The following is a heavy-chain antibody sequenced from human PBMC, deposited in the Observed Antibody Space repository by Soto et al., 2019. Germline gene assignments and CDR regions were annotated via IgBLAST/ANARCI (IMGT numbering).Heavy chain of an antibody. CDR1: GGTFSSYA. D-gene: IGHD4-17*01. V-gene: IGHV1-69*13. Sequence: GASVKVSCKASGGTFSSYAISWVRQAPGQGLEWMGGIIPIFGTANYAQKFQGRVTITADESTSTAYMELGSLRSEDTAVYYCARGGTTVVTYDYWGQGTLVTVS. CDR3: ARGGTTVVTYDY. CDR2: IIPIFGTA. J-gene: IGHJ4*02.